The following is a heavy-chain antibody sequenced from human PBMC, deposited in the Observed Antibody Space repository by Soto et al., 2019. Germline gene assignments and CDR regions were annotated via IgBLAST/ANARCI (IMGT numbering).Heavy chain of an antibody. CDR2: IIPILGIA. CDR1: GGTFSSYT. V-gene: IGHV1-69*02. CDR3: ARGSSGYNFDY. J-gene: IGHJ4*02. Sequence: QVQLVQSGAEVKKPGSSVKVSCKASGGTFSSYTISWVRQAPGQGLEWMGRIIPILGIANYAQKFQGRVTITADKATSTAYMELSSLRSEDTAVYYCARGSSGYNFDYWGQGTLVTVSS. D-gene: IGHD3-22*01.